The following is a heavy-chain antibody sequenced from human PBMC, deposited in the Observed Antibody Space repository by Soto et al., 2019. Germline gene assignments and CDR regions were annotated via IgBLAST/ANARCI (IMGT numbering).Heavy chain of an antibody. J-gene: IGHJ4*02. CDR1: GITVSYNY. V-gene: IGHV3-53*01. CDR3: AKDSYCSGGSCWPFDS. CDR2: IYSGGNT. D-gene: IGHD2-15*01. Sequence: PGGSLRLSCAASGITVSYNYMSWVRQAPGKGLEWVSVIYSGGNTYYADSVKGRFTISRDDSRNTVYLQMNGLRVEDTAVYYCAKDSYCSGGSCWPFDSWGQGTLVTVSS.